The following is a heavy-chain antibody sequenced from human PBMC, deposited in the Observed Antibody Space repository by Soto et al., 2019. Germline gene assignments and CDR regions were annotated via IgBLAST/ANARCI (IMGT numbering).Heavy chain of an antibody. Sequence: PSETLSLTCTVSGGSISNYYWNWIRQPPGKGLEWIGYIYYSGSTNYNPSLKSRVTISVDTSKNQFSLKLSSVTAADTAVYYCARVRIYYYGMDVWGQGTTVTVSS. CDR1: GGSISNYY. CDR2: IYYSGST. V-gene: IGHV4-59*01. J-gene: IGHJ6*02. CDR3: ARVRIYYYGMDV.